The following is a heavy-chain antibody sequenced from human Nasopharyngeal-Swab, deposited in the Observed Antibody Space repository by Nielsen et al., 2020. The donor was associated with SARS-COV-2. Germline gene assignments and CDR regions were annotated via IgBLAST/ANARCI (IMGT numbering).Heavy chain of an antibody. CDR1: GFIFDDYT. Sequence: GESLKISCAASGFIFDDYTMYWVRQAPGKGLEWVSLINWDGSTTYYADSVKGRFTISRDNSKNSLYLQMNRLRTEDTALYYCTKGRADYSNPSFDNWGQGTLVTVSS. CDR2: INWDGSTT. J-gene: IGHJ4*02. D-gene: IGHD4-11*01. V-gene: IGHV3-43*01. CDR3: TKGRADYSNPSFDN.